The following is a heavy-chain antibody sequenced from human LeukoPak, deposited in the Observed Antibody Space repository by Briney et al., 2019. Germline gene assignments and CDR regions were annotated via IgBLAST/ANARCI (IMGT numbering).Heavy chain of an antibody. CDR3: ARDASGPNDH. J-gene: IGHJ4*02. Sequence: SETLSLTCIVSGGSISSTSYYWGWIRQPPGKGLEWIANIYYSGTTYYNPSLKSRVTISVDTSKNQFSLNLRSVTAADTAVYYCARDASGPNDHWGQGTLVTVSS. CDR2: IYYSGTT. CDR1: GGSISSTSYY. V-gene: IGHV4-39*07. D-gene: IGHD3-10*01.